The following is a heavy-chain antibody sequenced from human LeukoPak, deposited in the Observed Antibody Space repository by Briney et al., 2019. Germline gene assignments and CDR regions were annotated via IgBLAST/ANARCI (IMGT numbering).Heavy chain of an antibody. V-gene: IGHV1-18*01. Sequence: ASVKVSCKASGYTFTSYGISWVRQAPGQGLEWMGWISAYNGHTNYTQKLQGRVTMTTDTSTSTAYMELRSLRSDDTAVYFCVRDGHRLYDYYYYYMDVWGKGTTVTVSS. D-gene: IGHD2-2*02. CDR3: VRDGHRLYDYYYYYMDV. J-gene: IGHJ6*03. CDR1: GYTFTSYG. CDR2: ISAYNGHT.